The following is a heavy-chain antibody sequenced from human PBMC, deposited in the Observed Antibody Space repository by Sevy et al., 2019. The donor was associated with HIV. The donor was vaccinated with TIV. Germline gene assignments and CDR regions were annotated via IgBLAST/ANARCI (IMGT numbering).Heavy chain of an antibody. CDR2: IDSSGTYI. CDR3: ARERRYCSAYCPPVAFDY. V-gene: IGHV3-21*01. CDR1: GFTFTSYS. Sequence: GGSLRLSCAASGFTFTSYSMNWVRQAPGKGLEWVSSIDSSGTYIFYADSVKGRFTISRDNPENSLYLQMNSLTVEDTAVYFCARERRYCSAYCPPVAFDYWGHGTLVTVSS. J-gene: IGHJ4*01. D-gene: IGHD2-15*01.